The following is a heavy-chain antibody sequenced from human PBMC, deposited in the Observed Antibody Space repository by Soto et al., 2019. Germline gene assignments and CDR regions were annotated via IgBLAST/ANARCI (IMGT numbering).Heavy chain of an antibody. CDR2: IFWADDK. V-gene: IGHV2-5*02. D-gene: IGHD5-18*01. J-gene: IGHJ4*02. CDR3: AHSTDTTMALDY. Sequence: QITLKESGPALVKPTQTLTLTCTFSGSSLSTSGVRVGWIRQPPGKALEWLALIFWADDKRYSSSLKSRLTITKDTSKNQVVLTMTNMDPVDTATYYCAHSTDTTMALDYWGQGTLVTVSS. CDR1: GSSLSTSGVR.